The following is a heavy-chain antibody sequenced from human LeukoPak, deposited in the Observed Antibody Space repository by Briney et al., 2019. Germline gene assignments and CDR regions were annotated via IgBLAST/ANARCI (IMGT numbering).Heavy chain of an antibody. J-gene: IGHJ4*02. V-gene: IGHV4-39*01. D-gene: IGHD3-22*01. CDR3: ARHDSSGQYNPFDY. CDR1: GGSISSSSYY. CDR2: MHYRGST. Sequence: PSETLSLTCTVSGGSISSSSYYWGWIRQPPGKGLEWIGSMHYRGSTYYNPSLKSRVTISVDTSKNQFSLKLSSVTAADTAVYYCARHDSSGQYNPFDYWGQGTLVTVSS.